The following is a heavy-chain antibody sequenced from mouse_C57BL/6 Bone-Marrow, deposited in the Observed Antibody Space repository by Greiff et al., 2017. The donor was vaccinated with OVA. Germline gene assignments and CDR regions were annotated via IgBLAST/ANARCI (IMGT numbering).Heavy chain of an antibody. V-gene: IGHV1-76*01. J-gene: IGHJ3*01. CDR1: GYTFTDYY. CDR2: IYPGSGNT. Sequence: LQESGAELVRPGASVKLSCKASGYTFTDYYINWVKQRPGQGLEWIARIYPGSGNTYYNEKFKGKATLTAEKSSSTAYMQLSSLTSEVSAVYFCARADPPFAYWGQGTLVTVSA. CDR3: ARADPPFAY.